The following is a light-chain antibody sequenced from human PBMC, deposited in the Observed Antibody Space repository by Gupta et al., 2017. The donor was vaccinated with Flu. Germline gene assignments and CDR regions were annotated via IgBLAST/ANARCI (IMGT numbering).Light chain of an antibody. CDR2: ELS. CDR3: THIRQLFALT. V-gene: IGKV2D-29*01. J-gene: IGKJ5*01. CDR1: QSLLHNDGKTY. Sequence: DIVMTQTPLSLSVTPGQPASISCKSIQSLLHNDGKTYLYWYLQKQVQPPQLLIYELSNRVARVPDRFRGGGSRKYLPLRSSSGEAEHVGGYYFTHIRQLFALTFGQGTRLEIK.